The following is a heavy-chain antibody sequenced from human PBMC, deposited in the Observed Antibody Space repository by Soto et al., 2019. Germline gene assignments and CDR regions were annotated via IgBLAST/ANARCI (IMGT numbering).Heavy chain of an antibody. CDR3: ARLEGLATISYYFDF. V-gene: IGHV4-39*01. Sequence: QLQLQESGPGLVKPSETLSLTCSVSGDSINSDKYYWGWIRQPPGKGLEWIGSIYFRGNTYYNPSLQTRVTISLDKSKGQFSPKLNSVTAADSAVYFCARLEGLATISYYFDFWGQGALVTVSS. CDR1: GDSINSDKYY. CDR2: IYFRGNT. J-gene: IGHJ4*02. D-gene: IGHD3-9*01.